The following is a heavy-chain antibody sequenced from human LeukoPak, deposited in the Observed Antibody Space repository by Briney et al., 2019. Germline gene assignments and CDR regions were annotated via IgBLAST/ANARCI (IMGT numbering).Heavy chain of an antibody. D-gene: IGHD3-22*01. J-gene: IGHJ4*02. CDR2: IIPIFGTA. V-gene: IGHV1-69*05. CDR3: AVGDYYYDTRFDY. Sequence: SVKVSCKASGGTFSSYAISWVRQAPGQGLEWMGGIIPIFGTANYAQKFQGRVTITRDTSASTAYMDLNSLRSEDMAVYYCAVGDYYYDTRFDYWGQGTLVTVSS. CDR1: GGTFSSYA.